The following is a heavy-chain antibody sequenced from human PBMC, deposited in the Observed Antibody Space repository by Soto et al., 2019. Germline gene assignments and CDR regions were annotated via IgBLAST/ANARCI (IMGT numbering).Heavy chain of an antibody. CDR3: ASLPLRGGGYTFDY. CDR1: GGSISSTTHY. D-gene: IGHD3-16*01. V-gene: IGHV4-39*01. J-gene: IGHJ4*02. Sequence: SETLSLTCSVSGGSISSTTHYWGWIRQPPGKGLEWIGTISYSGSTYYNPSLKSRLTISVDTSKNQLSLKLSSVTAAETEVYYCASLPLRGGGYTFDYWGQGTLVTVSS. CDR2: ISYSGST.